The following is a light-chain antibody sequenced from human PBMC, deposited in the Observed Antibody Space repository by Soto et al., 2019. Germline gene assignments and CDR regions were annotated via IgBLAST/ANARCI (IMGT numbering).Light chain of an antibody. CDR2: EVN. J-gene: IGLJ1*01. CDR1: SSDVGTFNL. Sequence: QSVLTQPASVSGSPGQSITISCTGTSSDVGTFNLVSWYQQHTGKAPNLLIFEVNNRPSGVSIRFSGSKSGNTASLTISGLQAEDEADYYCSSYSGASVSYVFGTGTKLTVL. V-gene: IGLV2-23*02. CDR3: SSYSGASVSYV.